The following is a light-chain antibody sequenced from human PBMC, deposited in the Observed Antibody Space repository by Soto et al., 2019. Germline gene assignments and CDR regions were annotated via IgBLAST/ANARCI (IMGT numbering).Light chain of an antibody. J-gene: IGLJ2*01. CDR3: QSYDSSNQV. Sequence: NFMLTQPHSVSESPGKTVTISCTRSSGSIASNYVQWYQQRPGSSPNTVIYEDNRRPSGVPDRFSGSIDSSSNSASLTISGLKTEDEADYYCQSYDSSNQVFGGGTKLTVL. CDR2: EDN. CDR1: SGSIASNY. V-gene: IGLV6-57*01.